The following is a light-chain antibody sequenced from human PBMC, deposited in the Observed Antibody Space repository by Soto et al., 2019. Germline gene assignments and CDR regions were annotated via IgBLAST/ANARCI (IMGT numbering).Light chain of an antibody. CDR1: NSDIGSYDF. V-gene: IGLV2-23*02. CDR2: EVN. CDR3: CSYASSTTWV. J-gene: IGLJ3*02. Sequence: QSALTQPASVSGSPGQSITISCIGTNSDIGSYDFVSWYQQHPGKAPQLVIYEVNKRPSGVSNRFSGSKSGNTASLTISGVQAEDEADFYCCSYASSTTWVFGGGTKLTVL.